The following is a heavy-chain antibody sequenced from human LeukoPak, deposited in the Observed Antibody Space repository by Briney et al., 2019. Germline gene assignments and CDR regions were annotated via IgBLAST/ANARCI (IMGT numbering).Heavy chain of an antibody. Sequence: GGSLRLSCTASGFTFGDNAMTWVRQAPGRGLEWVGFIRSKTYGETTEYAASVKGRLTISRDDSKSIAYLQMNSLKSEDTAVYYCTRGIAKTGMNCWGQGTLVTVSA. CDR1: GFTFGDNA. J-gene: IGHJ4*02. CDR2: IRSKTYGETT. D-gene: IGHD6-19*01. V-gene: IGHV3-49*04. CDR3: TRGIAKTGMNC.